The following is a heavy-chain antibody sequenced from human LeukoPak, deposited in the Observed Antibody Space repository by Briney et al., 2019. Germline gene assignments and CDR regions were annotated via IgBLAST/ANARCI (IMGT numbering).Heavy chain of an antibody. Sequence: ASVTVSFTASVYTFTVYYMHWVRQAPGQGGGWVGWINPNSGGTNYAQKFQGRVTMTRDTSISTAYMELSRLRSDDTAVYYCARGNWELLDFDYWGQGPLVTVSS. CDR1: VYTFTVYY. CDR2: INPNSGGT. V-gene: IGHV1-2*02. D-gene: IGHD1-26*01. J-gene: IGHJ4*02. CDR3: ARGNWELLDFDY.